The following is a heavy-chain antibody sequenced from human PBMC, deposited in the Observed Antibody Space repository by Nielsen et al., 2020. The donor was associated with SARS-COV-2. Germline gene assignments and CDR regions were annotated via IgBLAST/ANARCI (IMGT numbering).Heavy chain of an antibody. V-gene: IGHV3-30*03. D-gene: IGHD1-26*01. CDR3: ASGAYFAS. CDR1: GFTFSSYG. Sequence: GGSLRLSCAASGFTFSSYGMHWVRQAPGKGLEWVAVISYDGSNKYYADSVKGRFTITRDNAKNSLYLQMNSLRAEDTAVYYCASGAYFASWGQGTLVTVSS. CDR2: ISYDGSNK. J-gene: IGHJ4*02.